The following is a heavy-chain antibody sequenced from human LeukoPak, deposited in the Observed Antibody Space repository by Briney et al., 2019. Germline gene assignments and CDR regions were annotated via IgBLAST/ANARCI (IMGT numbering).Heavy chain of an antibody. Sequence: PSETLSLTCTVSGGSISSYYWSWIRQPAGKGLEWIGRIYTSGSTNYNPSLKSRVTMSVGTSKNQFSLKLSSVTAADTAVYYCARGLLYMDYYYYMDVWGKGTTVTVSS. V-gene: IGHV4-4*07. CDR1: GGSISSYY. CDR3: ARGLLYMDYYYYMDV. J-gene: IGHJ6*03. CDR2: IYTSGST. D-gene: IGHD2-2*02.